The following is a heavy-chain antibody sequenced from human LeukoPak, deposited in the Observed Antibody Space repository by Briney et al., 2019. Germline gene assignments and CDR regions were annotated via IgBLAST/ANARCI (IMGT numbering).Heavy chain of an antibody. CDR3: ARDLGSSGYLDY. J-gene: IGHJ4*02. CDR2: ISSSGSTI. Sequence: PGGSLRLSCAASGFTISSYEMNWVRQAPGKGLEWVSYISSSGSTIYYADSVKGRFTISRDNAKNSLYLQMNSLRAEDTAVYYCARDLGSSGYLDYWGQGTLVTVSS. CDR1: GFTISSYE. V-gene: IGHV3-48*03. D-gene: IGHD3-22*01.